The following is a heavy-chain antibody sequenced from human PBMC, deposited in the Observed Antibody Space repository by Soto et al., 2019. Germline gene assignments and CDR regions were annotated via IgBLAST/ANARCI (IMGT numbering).Heavy chain of an antibody. Sequence: EVQLVESGGGLVKPGGSLRLSCAASGFSFSDYSMNWVRQAPGKGLEWVSSISSSSNYIYYAASVKDRFTISRDNAKNSRYLQMNSLRAEDTAVDLCASDLRTAAGVFDYWGQGTLVTVSS. J-gene: IGHJ4*02. CDR2: ISSSSNYI. CDR3: ASDLRTAAGVFDY. D-gene: IGHD6-13*01. CDR1: GFSFSDYS. V-gene: IGHV3-21*01.